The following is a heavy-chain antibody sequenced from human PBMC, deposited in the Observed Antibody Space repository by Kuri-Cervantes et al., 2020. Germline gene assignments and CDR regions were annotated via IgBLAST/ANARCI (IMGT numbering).Heavy chain of an antibody. D-gene: IGHD3-10*01. CDR2: IIPIFGTA. J-gene: IGHJ6*02. Sequence: SVKVSCKASGGTFSNYAISWVRQAPGQGLEWMGGIIPIFGTANYAQKFQGRVTITADESTSTAYMELSSLRSEDTAVYYCARERARFEIYTMDVWGQGTTVTVSS. V-gene: IGHV1-69*13. CDR3: ARERARFEIYTMDV. CDR1: GGTFSNYA.